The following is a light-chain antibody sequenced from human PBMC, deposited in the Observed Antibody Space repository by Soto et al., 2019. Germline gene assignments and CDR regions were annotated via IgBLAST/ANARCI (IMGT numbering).Light chain of an antibody. CDR2: EVS. V-gene: IGLV2-14*01. CDR3: SSFSATTTTTVV. CDR1: SSDVGAYKY. J-gene: IGLJ2*01. Sequence: QSALTQPASVSGSPGQSITISCTGTSSDVGAYKYVSWYQRHPGKAPKLIIYEVSNRPSGVPNRFSASKSGNTASLTISGLQTEDEADYFCSSFSATTTTTVVFGGGTQLTVL.